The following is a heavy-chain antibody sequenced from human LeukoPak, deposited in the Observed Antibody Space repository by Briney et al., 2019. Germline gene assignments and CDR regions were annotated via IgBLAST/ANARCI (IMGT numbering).Heavy chain of an antibody. CDR2: ISGSGGST. Sequence: GGSLRLSCAASGFTFSSYAMSWVRQAPGKGLEWVSAISGSGGSTYYADSVKGRFTISRDNSKNTLYLQMNSLRAEDTAVYYCVKVPWFGVRSYYGMDVWGQGTTVTVSS. V-gene: IGHV3-23*01. CDR1: GFTFSSYA. D-gene: IGHD3-10*01. CDR3: VKVPWFGVRSYYGMDV. J-gene: IGHJ6*02.